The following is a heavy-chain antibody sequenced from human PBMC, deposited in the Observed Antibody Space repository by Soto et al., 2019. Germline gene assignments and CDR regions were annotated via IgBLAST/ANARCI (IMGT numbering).Heavy chain of an antibody. J-gene: IGHJ4*02. CDR2: IYWDVDK. V-gene: IGHV2-5*02. CDR3: AHIVVAGLGYYFDY. Sequence: QITLKESGPTLVKPTQTLTLTCTFSGFSLSSTRMAVGWIRQPPVKALGSLALIYWDVDKGYSPFLKSRLTITKYTYKNQVVLTMFNMDPVDTARDYCAHIVVAGLGYYFDYWGQGTLVTVSS. D-gene: IGHD6-19*01. CDR1: GFSLSSTRMA.